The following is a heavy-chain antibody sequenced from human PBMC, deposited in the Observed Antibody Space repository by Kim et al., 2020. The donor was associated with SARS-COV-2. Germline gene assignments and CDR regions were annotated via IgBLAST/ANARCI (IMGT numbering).Heavy chain of an antibody. D-gene: IGHD4-17*01. CDR3: ARLLSDYGDYLGGFDY. CDR1: GGSISSSSYY. V-gene: IGHV4-39*01. CDR2: IYYSGST. Sequence: SETLSLTCTVSGGSISSSSYYWGWIRQPPGKGLEWIGSIYYSGSTYYNPSLKSRVTISVDTSKNQFSLKLSSVTAADTAVYYCARLLSDYGDYLGGFDYWGQGTLVTVSS. J-gene: IGHJ4*02.